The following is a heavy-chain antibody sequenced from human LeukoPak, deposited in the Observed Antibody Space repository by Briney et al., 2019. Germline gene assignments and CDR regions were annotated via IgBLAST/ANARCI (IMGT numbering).Heavy chain of an antibody. Sequence: GWSLRLYCEASGFTFSSYAMSWVRQAPGKGLEWVSAISGSGGSTYYADSVKGRFTISRDNSKNTLYLQMNSLRAEDTAVYYCAKGGYSIAAYYYYYYMDVWGKGTTVTVSS. CDR3: AKGGYSIAAYYYYYYMDV. V-gene: IGHV3-23*01. CDR1: GFTFSSYA. J-gene: IGHJ6*03. CDR2: ISGSGGST. D-gene: IGHD6-25*01.